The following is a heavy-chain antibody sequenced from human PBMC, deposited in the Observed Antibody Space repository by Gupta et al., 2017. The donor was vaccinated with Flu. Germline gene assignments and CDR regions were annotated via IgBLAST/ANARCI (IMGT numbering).Heavy chain of an antibody. J-gene: IGHJ4*02. CDR1: GGTFSSYA. Sequence: QVQLVQSGAEVKKPGSSVKVSCKASGGTFSSYAISWVRQAPGQGLEWMGGIIPIFGTANYVQKFQGRVSITADASATTVYMELSSLRSEDTAVYYCAITYSSGWNQIDHWGQGTLVTVSS. CDR3: AITYSSGWNQIDH. D-gene: IGHD6-19*01. CDR2: IIPIFGTA. V-gene: IGHV1-69*01.